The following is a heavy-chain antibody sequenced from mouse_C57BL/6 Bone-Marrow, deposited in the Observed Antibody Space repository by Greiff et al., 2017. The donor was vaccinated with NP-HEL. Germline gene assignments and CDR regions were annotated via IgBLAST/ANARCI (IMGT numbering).Heavy chain of an antibody. CDR3: AKNSYYPYYFDY. CDR1: GFSLTSYG. Sequence: VKLVESGPGLVQPSQSLSITCTVSGFSLTSYGVHWVRQPPGKGLEWLGVIWSGRSTDYNAAFISRLSISKDNSKSQVFFKMNSLQADDTAIYYCAKNSYYPYYFDYWGQGTTLTVSS. D-gene: IGHD1-1*01. CDR2: IWSGRST. J-gene: IGHJ2*01. V-gene: IGHV2-4*01.